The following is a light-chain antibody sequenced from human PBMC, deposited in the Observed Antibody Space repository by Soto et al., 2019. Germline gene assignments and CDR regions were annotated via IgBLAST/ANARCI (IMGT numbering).Light chain of an antibody. Sequence: SALTQPASVSGSPGQSITISCTGTSSDIGGFYYVSWYQHHPGKDPKLMIYQVGNRPSGVSNRFSGSKSGNTASLTISGLQAEDEADYFCSSYSSSSTFYVFGAGTKVTVL. CDR3: SSYSSSSTFYV. J-gene: IGLJ1*01. CDR1: SSDIGGFYY. CDR2: QVG. V-gene: IGLV2-14*01.